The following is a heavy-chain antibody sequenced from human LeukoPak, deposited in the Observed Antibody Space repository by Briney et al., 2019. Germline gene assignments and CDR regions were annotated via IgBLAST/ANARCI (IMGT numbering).Heavy chain of an antibody. CDR3: ARDRGTWNDDGFDY. D-gene: IGHD1-1*01. CDR1: GGSISSSSYY. J-gene: IGHJ4*02. CDR2: IYYSGST. Sequence: SETLSLTCTVSGGSISSSSYYWGWIRQPPGKGLEWIGSIYYSGSTYYDPSLKSRVTISVDTSKNQFSLKLSSVTAADTAVYYCARDRGTWNDDGFDYWGQGTLVTVSS. V-gene: IGHV4-39*07.